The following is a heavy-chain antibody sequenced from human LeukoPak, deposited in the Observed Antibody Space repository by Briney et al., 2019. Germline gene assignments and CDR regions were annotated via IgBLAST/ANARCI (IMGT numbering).Heavy chain of an antibody. CDR2: IYCSGST. CDR1: GGSISSYY. J-gene: IGHJ3*02. V-gene: IGHV4-59*01. CDR3: ARDGLEAFDI. Sequence: SETLSLTCTVSGGSISSYYWSWIRQPPGKGLEWIGYIYCSGSTNYNPSLKSRVTISVDTSKNQFSLKLSSVTAADTAVYYCARDGLEAFDIWGQGTMVTVSS.